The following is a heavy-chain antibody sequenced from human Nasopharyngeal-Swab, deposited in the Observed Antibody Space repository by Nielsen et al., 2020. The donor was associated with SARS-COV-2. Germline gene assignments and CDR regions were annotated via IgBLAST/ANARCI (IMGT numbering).Heavy chain of an antibody. CDR2: TYYRSKWYN. J-gene: IGHJ5*02. D-gene: IGHD6-19*01. CDR3: ARIAVAGHNWFDP. V-gene: IGHV6-1*01. Sequence: CIRQSPSRGLEWLGRTYYRSKWYNDYAVSVKGRITINPDTSKNQFSLQLNSVTPEDTAVYYCARIAVAGHNWFDPWGQGTLVTVSS.